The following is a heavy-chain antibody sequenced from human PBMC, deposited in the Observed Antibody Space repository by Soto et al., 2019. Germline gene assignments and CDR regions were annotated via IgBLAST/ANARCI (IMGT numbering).Heavy chain of an antibody. CDR2: IYWNDDK. V-gene: IGHV2-5*01. CDR1: GFSLSTSGVG. Sequence: SGPTLVNPTQTLTLTCTFSGFSLSTSGVGVGWIRQPPGKALEWLALIYWNDDKRYSPSLKSRLTTTKDTSKNQVVLTMTNMDPVDTATYYCAHAAPTYDFWSGYYTGAYYYGMDVWGQGTTVTVS. CDR3: AHAAPTYDFWSGYYTGAYYYGMDV. J-gene: IGHJ6*02. D-gene: IGHD3-3*01.